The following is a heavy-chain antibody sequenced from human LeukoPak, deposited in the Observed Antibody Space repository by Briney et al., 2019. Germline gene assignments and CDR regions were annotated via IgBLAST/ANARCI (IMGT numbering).Heavy chain of an antibody. V-gene: IGHV3-21*01. CDR1: GFTFSRYS. CDR3: ARERELRYYMDV. Sequence: PGGSLRLSCTASGFTFSRYSMNWVRQAPGKRLEWVSYISTTSTYYADSMKGRFTISRDNAKNSLYLQMNSLRAEDTAVYYCARERELRYYMDVWGKGTTVTISS. J-gene: IGHJ6*03. CDR2: ISTTST. D-gene: IGHD1-7*01.